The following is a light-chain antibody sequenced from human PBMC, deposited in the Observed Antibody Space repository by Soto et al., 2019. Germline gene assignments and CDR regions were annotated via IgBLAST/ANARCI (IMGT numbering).Light chain of an antibody. CDR2: SNN. CDR1: SSNIGAGHA. CDR3: QVWDSRDDHRV. V-gene: IGLV1-40*01. J-gene: IGLJ2*01. Sequence: QSVLTQPPSVSGAPGQRVTISCTGSSSNIGAGHAVHWYQQLPGTAPKLLIHSNNNRPSGVPDRFSGSKSGGTATLTISRVEAGDEADYYCQVWDSRDDHRVFGGGTKLTVL.